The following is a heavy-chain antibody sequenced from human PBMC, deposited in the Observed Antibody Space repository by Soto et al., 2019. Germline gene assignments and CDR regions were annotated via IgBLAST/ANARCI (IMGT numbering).Heavy chain of an antibody. CDR3: ARWASNAGYYYFDY. CDR1: GGSISSGGYY. CDR2: IHYSGST. V-gene: IGHV4-31*03. Sequence: SETLSLTCTVSGGSISSGGYYWSWIRQHPGKGLEWIGYIHYSGSTYYNPSLKSRVTISIDTFENQFSLKLSSVTAADTAVYYCARWASNAGYYYFDYWGQGTLVTVSS. D-gene: IGHD4-4*01. J-gene: IGHJ4*02.